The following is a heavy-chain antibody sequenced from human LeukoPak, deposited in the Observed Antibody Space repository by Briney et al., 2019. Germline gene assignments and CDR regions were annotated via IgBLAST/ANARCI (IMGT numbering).Heavy chain of an antibody. D-gene: IGHD2-21*01. J-gene: IGHJ6*02. CDR3: ATCDTYYYYYGMDV. Sequence: TLSLTCTVSGGSISSGGYYWSWIRQHPGKGLEWIGYIYYSGSTYYNPSLESRVTISVDTSKNQFSLKLSSVTAADTAVYYRATCDTYYYYYGMDVWGQGTTVTVSS. V-gene: IGHV4-31*03. CDR1: GGSISSGGYY. CDR2: IYYSGST.